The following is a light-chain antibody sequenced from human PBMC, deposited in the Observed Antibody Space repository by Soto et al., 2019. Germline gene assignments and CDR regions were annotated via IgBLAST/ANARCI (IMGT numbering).Light chain of an antibody. CDR2: DAS. J-gene: IGKJ2*01. CDR3: QQYNNWPPIT. Sequence: VVTQSPSTLPVSPGERATLSCRASQSVSSNLAWYQQKPGQAPRLLIYDASTRATGIPARFSGSGSGTDFTLTINSLQSEDFAIYYCQQYNNWPPITFCQGTKVDIK. V-gene: IGKV3-15*01. CDR1: QSVSSN.